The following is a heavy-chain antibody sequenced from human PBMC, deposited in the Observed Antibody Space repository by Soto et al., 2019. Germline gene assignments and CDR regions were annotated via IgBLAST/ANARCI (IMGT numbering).Heavy chain of an antibody. J-gene: IGHJ6*02. V-gene: IGHV4-34*01. Sequence: QVQLQQWGAGLLKPSETLSLTCAVYGGSFSGYYWSWIRQPPGKGLEWIGEISHSGSTNYNPSLKGRIPISLDTSKNQFCLKLSSVTAADTAVYYCASNGYCSGGSCYSPEYYYYGMDVWGQGTTVTVSS. CDR1: GGSFSGYY. CDR2: ISHSGST. CDR3: ASNGYCSGGSCYSPEYYYYGMDV. D-gene: IGHD2-15*01.